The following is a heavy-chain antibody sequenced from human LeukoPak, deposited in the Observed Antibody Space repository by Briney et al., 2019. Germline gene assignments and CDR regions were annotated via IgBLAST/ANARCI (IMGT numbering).Heavy chain of an antibody. V-gene: IGHV3-11*06. Sequence: GGSLRLSCAASGFTFSDYYMSWIRQAPGKGLEWVSSISSSSSYIYYADSVKGRFTISRDNAKNSLYLQMNSLRAEDTAVYYCARDPLSGIVVVTTGIDYWGQGTLVTVSS. CDR1: GFTFSDYY. D-gene: IGHD3-22*01. CDR2: ISSSSSYI. J-gene: IGHJ4*02. CDR3: ARDPLSGIVVVTTGIDY.